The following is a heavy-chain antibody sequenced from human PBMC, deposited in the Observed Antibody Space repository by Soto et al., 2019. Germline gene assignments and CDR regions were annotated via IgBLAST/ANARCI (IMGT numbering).Heavy chain of an antibody. CDR2: ISYDGGDK. CDR3: AKGQIVATGRGHYGLDV. Sequence: PGGSLRLSCAASGFTFSTSGMYWVRQAPGKGLEWVTVISYDGGDKYYAESVKGRFSISRDNSKNTLYLQMNSLRTEDTATYYCAKGQIVATGRGHYGLDVWGQGTTVTVSS. CDR1: GFTFSTSG. D-gene: IGHD5-12*01. V-gene: IGHV3-30*18. J-gene: IGHJ6*02.